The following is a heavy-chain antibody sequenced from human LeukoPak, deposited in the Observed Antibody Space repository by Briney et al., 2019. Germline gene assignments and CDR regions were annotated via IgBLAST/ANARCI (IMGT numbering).Heavy chain of an antibody. CDR1: GYTFTGYY. Sequence: ASVKVSCKASGYTFTGYYMHWVRRPPGQGLEWMGLINPNSGGTNYAQKFQGRVTMTRDTSISTAYMELSRLRSDDTAVYYCATDIAVAGKGTYYFDYWGQGTLVTVSS. V-gene: IGHV1-2*02. J-gene: IGHJ4*02. CDR2: INPNSGGT. CDR3: ATDIAVAGKGTYYFDY. D-gene: IGHD6-19*01.